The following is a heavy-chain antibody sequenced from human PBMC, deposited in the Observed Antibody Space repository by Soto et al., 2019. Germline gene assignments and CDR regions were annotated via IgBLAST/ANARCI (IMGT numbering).Heavy chain of an antibody. CDR3: AKGGVAAATGYLDH. D-gene: IGHD6-13*01. J-gene: IGHJ4*02. V-gene: IGHV3-23*01. CDR1: VFIFRNYG. CDR2: ISGSGSVT. Sequence: VGSLRLSCGSSVFIFRNYGLSWVRQSPGKGLEWVSDISGSGSVTNYADSVKGRFTISRDNSNNTLSLQMDSLRAEDTAVYYCAKGGVAAATGYLDHWGQGTLVTVSS.